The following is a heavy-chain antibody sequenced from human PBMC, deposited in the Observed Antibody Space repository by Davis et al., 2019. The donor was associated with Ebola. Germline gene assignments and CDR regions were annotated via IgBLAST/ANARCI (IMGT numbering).Heavy chain of an antibody. D-gene: IGHD1-26*01. CDR1: GFTFSSYA. CDR3: TKDLGGSGSYFEGGAFDY. V-gene: IGHV3-23*01. CDR2: ISGSGGSP. J-gene: IGHJ4*02. Sequence: PGGSLRLSCAASGFTFSSYAMSWVRQAPGKGLEWVSAISGSGGSPYYADSVKGRFTISRDNSKNTLYLQMNSLRAEDTAVYYCTKDLGGSGSYFEGGAFDYWGQGTLVTVSS.